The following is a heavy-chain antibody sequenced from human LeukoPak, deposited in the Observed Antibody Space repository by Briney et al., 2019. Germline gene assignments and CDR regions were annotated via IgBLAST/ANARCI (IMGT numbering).Heavy chain of an antibody. Sequence: NPSETLSLTCTVTLDSINNFSWTGIRQTAGEGLEWIGRIHSSGSTTYNPSLKSRVTMSVDTSKNYFSLELTSVTAADTAVYYCARASLLNGVTQYSNYVDPWGQGALVIVAS. CDR1: LDSINNFS. CDR2: IHSSGST. CDR3: ARASLLNGVTQYSNYVDP. D-gene: IGHD2-8*01. J-gene: IGHJ5*02. V-gene: IGHV4-4*07.